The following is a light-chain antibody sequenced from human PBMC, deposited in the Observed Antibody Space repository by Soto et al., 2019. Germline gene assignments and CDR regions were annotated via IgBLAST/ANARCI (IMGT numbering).Light chain of an antibody. CDR2: TTS. Sequence: HMTQSPSSLSVSVGDRDTLPRRSSQSISTYLNWYQQKPGKAPNLLIYTTSNLESGVPSRFSGSGSGTDFTLTINSLQPEDFATYFCQQSYSRPRTFGQGTKVDI. CDR1: QSISTY. J-gene: IGKJ1*01. CDR3: QQSYSRPRT. V-gene: IGKV1-39*01.